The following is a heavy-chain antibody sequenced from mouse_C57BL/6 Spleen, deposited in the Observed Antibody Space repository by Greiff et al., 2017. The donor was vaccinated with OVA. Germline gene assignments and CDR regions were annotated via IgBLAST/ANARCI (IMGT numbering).Heavy chain of an antibody. V-gene: IGHV1-54*01. J-gene: IGHJ2*01. Sequence: VQLQQSGAELVRPGTSVKVSCKASGYAFTNYLIEWVKQRPGQGLEWIGVINPGSGGTNYNEKFKGKATLTADKSSSTAYMQLSSLTSEDSAVYFCARSGDSGSSSYYFDYWGQGTTLTVSS. CDR2: INPGSGGT. D-gene: IGHD1-1*01. CDR3: ARSGDSGSSSYYFDY. CDR1: GYAFTNYL.